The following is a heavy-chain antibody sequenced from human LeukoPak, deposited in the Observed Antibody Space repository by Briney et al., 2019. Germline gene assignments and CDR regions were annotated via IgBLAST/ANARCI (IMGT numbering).Heavy chain of an antibody. J-gene: IGHJ5*02. V-gene: IGHV4-39*01. Sequence: SETLSLTCTVSGGSISSSSYYWGWIRQPPGKGLEWIGSIYYSGSTYYNPSLKSRVTISVDTSKNQFSLKLSSVTAADTAVYYCARHRITIFGVAQYNWFDPWGQGTPVTVSS. CDR3: ARHRITIFGVAQYNWFDP. CDR1: GGSISSSSYY. D-gene: IGHD3-3*01. CDR2: IYYSGST.